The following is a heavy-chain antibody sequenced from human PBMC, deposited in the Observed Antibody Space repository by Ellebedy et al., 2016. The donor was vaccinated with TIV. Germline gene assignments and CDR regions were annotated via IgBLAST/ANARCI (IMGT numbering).Heavy chain of an antibody. CDR2: IYPGDSDT. Sequence: GESLKISCKGSGYSFTSYWIAWVRQMPGKGLEWMGVIYPGDSDTRYSPSFQGQVNISADKFISTAYLQWSSLKASDTGMYYCARRESNYDFWSGFSYWFDPWGQGTRVTVSS. CDR3: ARRESNYDFWSGFSYWFDP. V-gene: IGHV5-51*01. J-gene: IGHJ5*02. CDR1: GYSFTSYW. D-gene: IGHD3-3*01.